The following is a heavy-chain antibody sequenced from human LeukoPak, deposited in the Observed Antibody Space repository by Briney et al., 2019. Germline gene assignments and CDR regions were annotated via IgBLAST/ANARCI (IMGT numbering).Heavy chain of an antibody. CDR1: GFTFSSYS. D-gene: IGHD3-10*01. CDR3: ARDYYGSGSYYVPGGTKYYFDY. V-gene: IGHV3-21*01. CDR2: ISSTSSYI. J-gene: IGHJ4*02. Sequence: GGSLRPSCAASGFTFSSYSMNWVRHAPGKGLEWVSSISSTSSYIYYAGSVKGRFTISRDNAKNSLYLQMNSLRAEDTAVYYCARDYYGSGSYYVPGGTKYYFDYWGQGTLVTVSS.